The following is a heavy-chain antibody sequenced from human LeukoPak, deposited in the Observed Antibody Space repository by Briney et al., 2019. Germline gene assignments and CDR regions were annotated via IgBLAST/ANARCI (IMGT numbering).Heavy chain of an antibody. CDR1: GYTFTSYG. CDR2: ISAYNGNT. Sequence: GASVKVSCKASGYTFTSYGISWARQAPGQGLEWMGWISAYNGNTNYAQKLQGRVTMTTDTSASTAYMELRSLRSDDTAVYYCAHTQTGYCSGGSCYPNEYYFDYWGQGTLATVSS. J-gene: IGHJ4*02. CDR3: AHTQTGYCSGGSCYPNEYYFDY. D-gene: IGHD2-15*01. V-gene: IGHV1-18*01.